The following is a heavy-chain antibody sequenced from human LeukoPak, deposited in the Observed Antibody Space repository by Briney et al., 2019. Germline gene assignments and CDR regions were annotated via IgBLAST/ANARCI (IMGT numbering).Heavy chain of an antibody. CDR1: GYTFTSYG. D-gene: IGHD6-19*01. CDR2: INPNSGGT. V-gene: IGHV1-2*04. CDR3: ARERKGSSGWYSFRTATPNWFDP. Sequence: GATVKVSCKASGYTFTSYGISWVRQAPGQGLEWMGWINPNSGGTNYAQKFQGWVTMTRDTSISTAYMELSRLRSDDTAVYYCARERKGSSGWYSFRTATPNWFDPWGQGTLVTVSS. J-gene: IGHJ5*02.